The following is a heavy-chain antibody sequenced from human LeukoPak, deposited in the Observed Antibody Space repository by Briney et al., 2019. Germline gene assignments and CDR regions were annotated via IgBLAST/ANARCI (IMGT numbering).Heavy chain of an antibody. CDR3: ARHQRIIGTTGGAFDY. D-gene: IGHD1-20*01. CDR2: IYYTGSA. CDR1: GDSNTTTSYY. J-gene: IGHJ4*02. Sequence: SETLSLTCTVSGDSNTTTSYYWGWIRQPPGKGLEWIASIYYTGSAYHNQSLKSRVTISVDTSRNQFSLKLNSVTAADTALYYCARHQRIIGTTGGAFDYWGQGTLVTVSS. V-gene: IGHV4-39*01.